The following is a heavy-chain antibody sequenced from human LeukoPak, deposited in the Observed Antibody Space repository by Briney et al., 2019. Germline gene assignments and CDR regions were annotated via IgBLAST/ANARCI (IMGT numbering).Heavy chain of an antibody. V-gene: IGHV3-30*04. D-gene: IGHD2-2*01. J-gene: IGHJ5*02. CDR2: ISYDGSNK. CDR1: GFTFSSYA. CDR3: ATLPTDVPAAMSWFDP. Sequence: GRSLRLSCAASGFTFSSYAMHWVRQAPGKGLEWVAVISYDGSNKYYADSVKGRFTISRDNSKNTLYLQMNSLRAEDTAVYYCATLPTDVPAAMSWFDPWGQGTLVTVSS.